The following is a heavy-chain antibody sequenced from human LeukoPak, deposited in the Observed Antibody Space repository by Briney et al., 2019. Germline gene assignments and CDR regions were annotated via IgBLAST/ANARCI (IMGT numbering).Heavy chain of an antibody. J-gene: IGHJ4*02. CDR2: ISGSGDSI. V-gene: IGHV3-23*01. CDR3: ANSYSSSWYSY. Sequence: GGSLRLSCAASGFTFSIYAMSWVRQAPGKGLEWVSAISGSGDSIYYADSVKGRFTISRDNSKNTLYLQMNSLRAEDTAVYYCANSYSSSWYSYWGQGTLVTVSS. D-gene: IGHD6-13*01. CDR1: GFTFSIYA.